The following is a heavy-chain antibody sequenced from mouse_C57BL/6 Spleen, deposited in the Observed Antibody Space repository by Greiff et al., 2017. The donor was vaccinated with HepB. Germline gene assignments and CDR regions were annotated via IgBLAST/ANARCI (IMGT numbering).Heavy chain of an antibody. D-gene: IGHD2-1*01. Sequence: VQLQQSGPELVKPGASVKIPCKASGYTFTDYNMDWVKQSHGKSLEWIGDSNPNNGGTIYNQKFKGKATLTVDKSSSTAYMELRSLTSEDTAVYYCALWGDYGNYFDDWGQGTTLTVSS. CDR2: SNPNNGGT. V-gene: IGHV1-18*01. J-gene: IGHJ2*01. CDR1: GYTFTDYN. CDR3: ALWGDYGNYFDD.